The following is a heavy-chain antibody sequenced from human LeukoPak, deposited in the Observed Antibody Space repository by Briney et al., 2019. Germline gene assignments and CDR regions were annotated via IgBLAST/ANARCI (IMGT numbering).Heavy chain of an antibody. D-gene: IGHD6-6*01. CDR3: ARARVRAARPEDY. CDR1: GYTFTGYY. V-gene: IGHV1-2*02. CDR2: TNPNSGGT. Sequence: AASVKVSCKASGYTFTGYYMHWVRQAPGQGLEWMGWTNPNSGGTNYAQKFQGRVTMTRDTSISTAYMELSRLRSDDTAVYYCARARVRAARPEDYWGQGTLVTVSS. J-gene: IGHJ4*02.